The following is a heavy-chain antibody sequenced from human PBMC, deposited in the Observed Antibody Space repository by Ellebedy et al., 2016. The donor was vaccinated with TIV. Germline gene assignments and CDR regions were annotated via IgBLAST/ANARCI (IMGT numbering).Heavy chain of an antibody. CDR3: VRTGQDSWFDP. CDR1: GFTFWNYA. V-gene: IGHV3-48*03. CDR2: VSGGGDT. J-gene: IGHJ5*02. Sequence: GESLKISCAASGFTFWNYAMNWVRKAPGKGLEWVSIVSGGGDTNYADSVKGRFTISRDNAKNSLYLQMNTLRVEDTAVYYCVRTGQDSWFDPWGQGTLVTVSS.